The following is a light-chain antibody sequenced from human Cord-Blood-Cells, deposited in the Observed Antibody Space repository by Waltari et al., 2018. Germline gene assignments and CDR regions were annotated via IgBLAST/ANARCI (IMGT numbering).Light chain of an antibody. CDR3: QQYGSSRT. Sequence: DIVLMQSPATLSLPPGERATLSCRASQSVSSSYFTWYQQKPGQAPRFLIYCASSRATGIPDRFSGSGSGTDFTRTIRRLEPEDFAVYFCQQYGSSRTFGQGTKVEIK. CDR1: QSVSSSY. V-gene: IGKV3-20*01. J-gene: IGKJ1*01. CDR2: CAS.